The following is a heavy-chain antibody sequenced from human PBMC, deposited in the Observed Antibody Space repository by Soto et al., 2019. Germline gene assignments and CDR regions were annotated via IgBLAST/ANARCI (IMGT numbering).Heavy chain of an antibody. CDR1: GYSFTNYW. CDR3: ARQDYNYAYFDF. CDR2: IYPGDSDT. V-gene: IGHV5-51*01. J-gene: IGHJ4*02. D-gene: IGHD5-18*01. Sequence: SGESLKISCKGSGYSFTNYWIGWVRQMPGKGLEWMGIIYPGDSDTRYSPSFQGQVIISVDQSISTAYLQWSSLQASDTAMYYCARQDYNYAYFDFWGQGTLVTVSS.